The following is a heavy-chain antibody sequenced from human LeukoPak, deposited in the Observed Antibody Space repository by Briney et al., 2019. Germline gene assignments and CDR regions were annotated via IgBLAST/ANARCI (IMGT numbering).Heavy chain of an antibody. J-gene: IGHJ3*02. Sequence: SETLSLTCTVSGGSISSYYWGWIRQPPGKGLEWIGSVYYSGSTYYNPSLKSRITISVDTSKNQFSLMLSSVTAADTAVYYCARGYYYDSSGYHNPLDIWGQGTMVTVSS. CDR1: GGSISSYY. CDR2: VYYSGST. V-gene: IGHV4-39*01. CDR3: ARGYYYDSSGYHNPLDI. D-gene: IGHD3-22*01.